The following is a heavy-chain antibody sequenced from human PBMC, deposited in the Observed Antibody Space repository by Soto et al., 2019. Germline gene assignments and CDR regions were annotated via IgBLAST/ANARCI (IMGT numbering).Heavy chain of an antibody. D-gene: IGHD1-1*01. CDR3: TFYLGDTWKYRNYFDY. J-gene: IGHJ4*02. V-gene: IGHV3-73*01. Sequence: GGSLRLSCAASGFTFSGSAMHWVRQASGKGLEWVGRIRNKANNYATAYTASVKGRFTISRDDSKNTAYLQMNSLKTEDTAVYYCTFYLGDTWKYRNYFDYWGQGTLVTVSS. CDR2: IRNKANNYAT. CDR1: GFTFSGSA.